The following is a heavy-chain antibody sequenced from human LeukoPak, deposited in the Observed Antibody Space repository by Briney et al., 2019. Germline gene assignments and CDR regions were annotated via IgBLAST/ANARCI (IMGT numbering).Heavy chain of an antibody. D-gene: IGHD3-3*01. CDR2: MNPNSGNT. CDR3: ARVRRAFFWSGHEEYFDY. V-gene: IGHV1-8*01. CDR1: GYTFTSYD. Sequence: GASVKVSCKASGYTFTSYDINWVRQAPGQGLEWMGWMNPNSGNTGYAQKFQGRVTMTRNTSISTAYMELSSLRSEDTAVYYCARVRRAFFWSGHEEYFDYWGQGTLVTVSS. J-gene: IGHJ4*02.